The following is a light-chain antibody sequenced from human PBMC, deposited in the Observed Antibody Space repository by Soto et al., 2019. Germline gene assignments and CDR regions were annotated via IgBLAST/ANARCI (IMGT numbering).Light chain of an antibody. CDR1: RSISSY. CDR2: DAS. V-gene: IGKV3-11*01. Sequence: EIVLTQSPATLSLSPGERATLSCRATRSISSYLAWYQQKPGQAPRLLIYDASHRATGIPARFSGSGSGTDFTLTISSLEPEDFAVYYCQQRSNWPPITFGQGTRLEIK. J-gene: IGKJ5*01. CDR3: QQRSNWPPIT.